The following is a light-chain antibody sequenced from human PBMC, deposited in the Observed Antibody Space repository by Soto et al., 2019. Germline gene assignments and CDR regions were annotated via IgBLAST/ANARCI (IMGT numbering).Light chain of an antibody. CDR1: QDISNY. CDR3: QEYDNRPLT. Sequence: MTPSPSSPSAYVGGSVTIHCQASQDISNYLNWYQQKPGKAPKLLIYDASSLETGLPSRFSGSGSGTDFTFTISSLQPEDIATYYCQEYDNRPLTFGQGTKVDIK. V-gene: IGKV1-33*01. CDR2: DAS. J-gene: IGKJ4*01.